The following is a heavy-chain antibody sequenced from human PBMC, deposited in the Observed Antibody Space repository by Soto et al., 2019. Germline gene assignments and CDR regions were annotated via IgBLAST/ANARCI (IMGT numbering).Heavy chain of an antibody. J-gene: IGHJ4*02. Sequence: ASVKVSCKASGYSFTSYYIHWVRQAPGQGLEWMGIINPSGGTTTYALKFQGRVTMTRDTSTSTVYMELSSLRSEDTAVYYCARSPGDTPMVISVFDYWGPGPLVAVSS. CDR3: ARSPGDTPMVISVFDY. V-gene: IGHV1-46*01. D-gene: IGHD5-18*01. CDR1: GYSFTSYY. CDR2: INPSGGTT.